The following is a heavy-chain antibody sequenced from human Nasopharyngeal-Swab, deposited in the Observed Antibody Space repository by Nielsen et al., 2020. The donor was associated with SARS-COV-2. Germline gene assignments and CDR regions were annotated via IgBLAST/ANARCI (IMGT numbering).Heavy chain of an antibody. Sequence: GESLKISCAASGFIFSSYAMHWVRQAPGKGLEWVAVISYDESNKYYADSVKGRFTISRDNSKNTLYLQMNSLRAEDTAVYYCAREMITFGGVIGDYYGMDVWGQGTTVTVSS. V-gene: IGHV3-30-3*01. D-gene: IGHD3-16*02. CDR2: ISYDESNK. CDR1: GFIFSSYA. CDR3: AREMITFGGVIGDYYGMDV. J-gene: IGHJ6*02.